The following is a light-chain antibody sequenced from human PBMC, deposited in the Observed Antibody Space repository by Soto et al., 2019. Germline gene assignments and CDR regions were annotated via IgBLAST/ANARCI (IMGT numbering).Light chain of an antibody. J-gene: IGLJ1*01. Sequence: QSVLTQPPSVSGAPGQRVTISCTGSGSNIGAGYDVHWYQHRPGTAPKLLVFGDSHRPSGVPDRFSGSKSGTSASLAITRLHAEDEGDYYCQSYDSTLDARYVFGTGTKLTVL. CDR1: GSNIGAGYD. CDR2: GDS. CDR3: QSYDSTLDARYV. V-gene: IGLV1-40*01.